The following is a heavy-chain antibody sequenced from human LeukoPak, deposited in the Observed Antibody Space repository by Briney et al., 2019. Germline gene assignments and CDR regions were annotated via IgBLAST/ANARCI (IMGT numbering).Heavy chain of an antibody. J-gene: IGHJ4*02. D-gene: IGHD5-18*01. Sequence: ASVKVSCKASGYTFTDYEINWVRQASGQGLEWMGWTNPSSRNRAYAPKFEGRVTMTTDTSTSTAYMELRSLTPEDTAVYYCARNPSRSDTYFDLWGQGTLVTVSS. CDR3: ARNPSRSDTYFDL. CDR2: TNPSSRNR. CDR1: GYTFTDYE. V-gene: IGHV1-8*01.